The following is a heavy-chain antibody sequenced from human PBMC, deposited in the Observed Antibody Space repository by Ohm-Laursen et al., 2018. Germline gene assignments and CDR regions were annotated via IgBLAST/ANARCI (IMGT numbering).Heavy chain of an antibody. D-gene: IGHD6-19*01. V-gene: IGHV4-59*07. J-gene: IGHJ5*02. CDR2: INYSGNT. CDR1: GDSINNYY. CDR3: ASGGQWPKPYLNWFDP. Sequence: SDTLSPTCTVSGDSINNYYWSWIRQPPGGGLEWIGYINYSGNTKYNPSLKSRVTISVDTSTNQFSLKLSSVTAADTAVYYCASGGQWPKPYLNWFDPWGQGTRITVSS.